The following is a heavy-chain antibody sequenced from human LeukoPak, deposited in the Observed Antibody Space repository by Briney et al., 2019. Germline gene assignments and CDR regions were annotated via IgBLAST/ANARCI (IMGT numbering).Heavy chain of an antibody. J-gene: IGHJ6*03. V-gene: IGHV4-4*02. Sequence: SETLSLTCAVTGGSISSSNWWSWVRQPPGKGLEWIGEIYHSGSTNYNPSLKSRVTISVDKSKNQFSLKLSSVTAADTAVYYCARGDYDFWSGRFGGYYYMDVWGKGTTVTVSS. CDR3: ARGDYDFWSGRFGGYYYMDV. CDR1: GGSISSSNW. CDR2: IYHSGST. D-gene: IGHD3-3*01.